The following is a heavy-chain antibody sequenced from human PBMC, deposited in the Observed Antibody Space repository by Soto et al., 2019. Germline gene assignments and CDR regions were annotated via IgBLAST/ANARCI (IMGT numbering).Heavy chain of an antibody. Sequence: ASVKVSCKASGYTFTSYAMHWVRQAPGQRLEWMRWINAGNGNTKYSQKFQGRVTITRDTSASTAYMELSSLRSEDTAVYYCARRRGYDFWSGYYGLSDYYGMDVWGQGTTVTVSS. CDR1: GYTFTSYA. D-gene: IGHD3-3*01. CDR3: ARRRGYDFWSGYYGLSDYYGMDV. J-gene: IGHJ6*02. V-gene: IGHV1-3*01. CDR2: INAGNGNT.